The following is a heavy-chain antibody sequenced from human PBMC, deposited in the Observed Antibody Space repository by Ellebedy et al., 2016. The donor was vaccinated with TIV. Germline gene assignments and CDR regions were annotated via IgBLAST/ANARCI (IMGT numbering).Heavy chain of an antibody. CDR3: ARSPVIRGFDY. CDR2: INHSGST. D-gene: IGHD4-11*01. J-gene: IGHJ4*02. Sequence: GSLRLXXAVYGGSFSGYYWSWIRQPPGKGLEWIGEINHSGSTNYNPSLKSRVTISVDTSKNQFSLKLSSVTAADTAVYYCARSPVIRGFDYWGQGTLVTVSS. CDR1: GGSFSGYY. V-gene: IGHV4-34*01.